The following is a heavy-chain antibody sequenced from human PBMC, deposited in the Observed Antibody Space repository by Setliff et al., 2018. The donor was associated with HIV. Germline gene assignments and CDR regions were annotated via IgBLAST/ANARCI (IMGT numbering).Heavy chain of an antibody. D-gene: IGHD3-16*01. Sequence: GGSLRLSCAASGFTFNTYAMSWVRQAPGKGLEWVSVISGSGDRTFYADSVKGRFTISRDNSKNTLYLQINGLRVEDTAIYYCAKDYTPTFWEYNWFDVWGQGTQVTVSS. J-gene: IGHJ5*02. CDR3: AKDYTPTFWEYNWFDV. V-gene: IGHV3-23*01. CDR1: GFTFNTYA. CDR2: ISGSGDRT.